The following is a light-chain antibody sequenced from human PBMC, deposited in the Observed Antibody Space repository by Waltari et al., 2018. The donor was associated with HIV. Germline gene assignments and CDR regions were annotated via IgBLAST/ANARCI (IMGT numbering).Light chain of an antibody. CDR2: RKK. CDR1: PSNIARNY. V-gene: IGLV1-47*01. CDR3: ASWDDGLSGHV. Sequence: QSVLTQPLSASETPGRSLNISCSGDPSNIARNYVFWYQQVTGCAPRLLIYRKKQRPSGVRDRFAGSRSGTSASLVRSGVRAEDEAQYYCASWDDGLSGHVFGGGT. J-gene: IGLJ1*01.